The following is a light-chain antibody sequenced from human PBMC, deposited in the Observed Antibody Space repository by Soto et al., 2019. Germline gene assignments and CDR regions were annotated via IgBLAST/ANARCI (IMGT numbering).Light chain of an antibody. CDR2: GAS. V-gene: IGKV3-15*01. J-gene: IGKJ4*01. Sequence: EIVMTQSPATLSVSPGERATHSCRASQSVSSNLAWYQQKPGQAPRLLIYGASTRATGIPARFSGSGSGTEFTFTISSLQSEDFAVYYCQQYNNWPLTFGGGTKVDIK. CDR3: QQYNNWPLT. CDR1: QSVSSN.